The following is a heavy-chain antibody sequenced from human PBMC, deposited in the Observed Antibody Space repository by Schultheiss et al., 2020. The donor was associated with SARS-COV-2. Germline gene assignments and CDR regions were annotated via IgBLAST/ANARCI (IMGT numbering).Heavy chain of an antibody. CDR1: GGSISSSSYY. CDR2: IYYSGST. V-gene: IGHV4-39*01. Sequence: GSLRLSCTVSGGSISSSSYYWGWIRQPPGKGLEWIGSIYYSGSTYYNPSLKSRVTISVDTSKNQFSLKLSSVTAADTAVYYCARVSSSSYYGMDVWGQGTTVTVSS. D-gene: IGHD6-6*01. J-gene: IGHJ6*02. CDR3: ARVSSSSYYGMDV.